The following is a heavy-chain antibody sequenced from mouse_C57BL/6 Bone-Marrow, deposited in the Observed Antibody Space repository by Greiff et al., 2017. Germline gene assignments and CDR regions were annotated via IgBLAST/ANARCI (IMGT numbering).Heavy chain of an antibody. Sequence: EVMLVESGGGLVQPGGSLKLSCAASEFTFSDYYMYWVRQTPEKRLEWVAYISNGGGSTYYPDTVKGRFTISRDNAKNTLYLQMSRLKSEDTAMYYCARRRGWYFDVWGTGTTVTVSS. CDR1: EFTFSDYY. J-gene: IGHJ1*03. CDR3: ARRRGWYFDV. V-gene: IGHV5-12*01. CDR2: ISNGGGST.